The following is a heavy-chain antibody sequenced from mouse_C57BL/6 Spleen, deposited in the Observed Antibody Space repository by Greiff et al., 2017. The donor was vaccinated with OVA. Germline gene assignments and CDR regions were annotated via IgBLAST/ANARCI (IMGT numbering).Heavy chain of an antibody. CDR2: IYPRSGNT. CDR1: GYTFTSYG. CDR3: AREDY. J-gene: IGHJ2*01. V-gene: IGHV1-81*01. Sequence: VKLMESGAELARPGASVKLSCKASGYTFTSYGISWVKQRTGQGLEWIGEIYPRSGNTYYNEKFKGKATLTADKSASTAYRELRSLTSEDSAVYFCAREDYWGQGTTLTVSS.